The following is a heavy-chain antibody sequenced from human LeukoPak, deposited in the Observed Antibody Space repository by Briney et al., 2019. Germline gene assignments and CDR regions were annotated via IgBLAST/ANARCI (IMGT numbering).Heavy chain of an antibody. D-gene: IGHD3-10*01. CDR3: AREGYYGSGSPPSLYFDY. J-gene: IGHJ4*02. CDR2: ISGSGGST. Sequence: GGSLRLSCAASGFTFSSYAMSWVRQAPGKGLEWVSAISGSGGSTYYADSVKGRFTISRDNSRSTLYLQMNSLRPEDTAIYYCAREGYYGSGSPPSLYFDYWGQGTLVTVSP. V-gene: IGHV3-23*01. CDR1: GFTFSSYA.